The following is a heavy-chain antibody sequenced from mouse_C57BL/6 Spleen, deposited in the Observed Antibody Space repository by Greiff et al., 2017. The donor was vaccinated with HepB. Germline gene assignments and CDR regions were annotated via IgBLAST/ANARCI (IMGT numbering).Heavy chain of an antibody. CDR1: GYTFTDYY. V-gene: IGHV1-76*01. J-gene: IGHJ4*01. Sequence: QVQLQQSGAELVRPGASVKLSCKASGYTFTDYYINWVKQRPGQGLEWIARIYPGSGNTYYNEKFKGKATLTAEKSSSTAYMQLSSLTSEDSAVYFCARSGRAYGSSLYYAMDYWGQGTSVTVSS. CDR2: IYPGSGNT. D-gene: IGHD1-1*01. CDR3: ARSGRAYGSSLYYAMDY.